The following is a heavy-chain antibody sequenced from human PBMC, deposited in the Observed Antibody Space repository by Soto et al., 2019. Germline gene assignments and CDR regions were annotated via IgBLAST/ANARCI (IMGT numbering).Heavy chain of an antibody. Sequence: GASVKVSCKASGYTFTSYAMHWVRQAPGQRLEWMGWINADNGNTKYSQKFQGRVTITRDTSTSTAYMELSSLRSEDTAVYYCSSYNRRGYYGLDVWGQGTTVTVSS. CDR3: SSYNRRGYYGLDV. V-gene: IGHV1-3*01. D-gene: IGHD1-20*01. CDR2: INADNGNT. CDR1: GYTFTSYA. J-gene: IGHJ6*02.